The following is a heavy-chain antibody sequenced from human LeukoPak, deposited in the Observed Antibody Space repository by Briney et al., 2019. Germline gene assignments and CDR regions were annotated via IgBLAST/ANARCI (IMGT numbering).Heavy chain of an antibody. CDR1: GFTFSSYG. Sequence: GGTLRLSCAASGFTFSSYGMSWVRQAPGKGLEWVSVIYSGGSTYYADSVKGRFTISRDNSKNTLYLQMNSLRAEDTAVYYCARYGSGSYYQPYYYYYMDVWGKGTTVTISS. V-gene: IGHV3-66*01. J-gene: IGHJ6*03. CDR2: IYSGGST. D-gene: IGHD3-10*01. CDR3: ARYGSGSYYQPYYYYYMDV.